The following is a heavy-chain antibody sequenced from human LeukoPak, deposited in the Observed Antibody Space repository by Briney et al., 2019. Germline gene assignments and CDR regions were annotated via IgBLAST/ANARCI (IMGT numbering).Heavy chain of an antibody. CDR1: GFTFSSYS. CDR3: AREYSSSSGRAFDI. Sequence: PGGSLRLSCAAPGFTFSSYSMNWVRQAPGKGLEWVSSISSSSSTIYYADSVKGRFTISRDNAKNSLYLQMNSLRDEDTAVYYCAREYSSSSGRAFDIWGQGTMVTVSS. D-gene: IGHD6-6*01. CDR2: ISSSSSTI. V-gene: IGHV3-48*02. J-gene: IGHJ3*02.